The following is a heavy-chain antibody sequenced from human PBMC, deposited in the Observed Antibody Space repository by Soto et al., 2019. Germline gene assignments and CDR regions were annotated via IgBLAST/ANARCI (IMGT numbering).Heavy chain of an antibody. CDR3: ARGSRQWLVDAFDI. CDR1: GFTVSSNY. J-gene: IGHJ3*02. V-gene: IGHV3-66*01. CDR2: IYSGGST. D-gene: IGHD6-19*01. Sequence: GGSLRLSCAASGFTVSSNYMSWVRQAPGKGLEWVSVIYSGGSTYYADSVKGRFTISRDNSKNTLYLHMNSLRAEDTAVYYCARGSRQWLVDAFDIWGQGTMVTVSS.